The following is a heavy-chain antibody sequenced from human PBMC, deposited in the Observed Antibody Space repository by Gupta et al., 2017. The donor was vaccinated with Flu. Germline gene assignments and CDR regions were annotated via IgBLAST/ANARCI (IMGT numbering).Heavy chain of an antibody. CDR2: IQDDGSGD. CDR3: AWGRGFIFDY. V-gene: IGHV3-7*04. CDR1: SSYW. Sequence: SSYWMGWVRQAPGKGLEWMAHIQDDGSGDDYVASVKGRFTIFRDNTKHSMYLQMNSLSAEATAIYYCAWGRGFIFDYWGQGTLVTVSS. J-gene: IGHJ4*02. D-gene: IGHD5-12*01.